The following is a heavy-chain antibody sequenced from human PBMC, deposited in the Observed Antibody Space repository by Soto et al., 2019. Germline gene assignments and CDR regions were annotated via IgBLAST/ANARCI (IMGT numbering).Heavy chain of an antibody. Sequence: QITLNESGPTVVRPTETLTLTCRFSGFSLTTSGVGVGWIRPSPGKAPAWLALIYWDDDKRYSASLKSRLTITKDTSKNQVGLTVSDLDPTDTATYYCAHRVLRTVFGLVTTTAIYFDFWGQGTPVAVSS. V-gene: IGHV2-5*02. CDR3: AHRVLRTVFGLVTTTAIYFDF. CDR2: IYWDDDK. J-gene: IGHJ4*02. CDR1: GFSLTTSGVG. D-gene: IGHD3-3*01.